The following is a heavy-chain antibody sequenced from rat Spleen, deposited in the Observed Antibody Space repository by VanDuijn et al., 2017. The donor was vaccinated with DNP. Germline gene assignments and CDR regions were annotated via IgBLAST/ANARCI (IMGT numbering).Heavy chain of an antibody. V-gene: IGHV4-2*01. J-gene: IGHJ4*01. CDR1: GFTFSDYY. Sequence: EVLLVESDGGLVQPGRSLKLSCAVSGFTFSDYYMAWVRQAPGKGLGWIGQINKDSSTINYTPSLKDKLTISRDNAQNTLYLQMSKLGSEDTGIYFCVREDKGVDAWGQGASVTVSS. CDR3: VREDKGVDA. CDR2: INKDSSTI. D-gene: IGHD2-2*01.